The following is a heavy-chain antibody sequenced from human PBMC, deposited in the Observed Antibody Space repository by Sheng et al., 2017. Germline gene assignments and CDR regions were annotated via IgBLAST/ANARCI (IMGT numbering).Heavy chain of an antibody. CDR1: GGTFSSYA. V-gene: IGHV1-69*04. D-gene: IGHD2-15*01. J-gene: IGHJ4*02. CDR2: IIPILGIA. CDR3: ARESQEYLTSPGGFDY. Sequence: QVQLVQSGAEVKKPGSSVKVSCKASGGTFSSYAISWVRQAPGQGLEWMGGIIPILGIANYAQKFQGRVTITADKSTSTAYMELSSLRSEDTAVYYCARESQEYLTSPGGFDYWGQGTLVTVSS.